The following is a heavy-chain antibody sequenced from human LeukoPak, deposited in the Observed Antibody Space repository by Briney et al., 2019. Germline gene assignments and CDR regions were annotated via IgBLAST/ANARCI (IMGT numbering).Heavy chain of an antibody. D-gene: IGHD3-10*01. CDR1: GYTFTSYD. Sequence: ASVKVSCKASGYTFTSYDINWVRQATGQGLEWMGWMNPNSGNTGYAQKFQGRVTMTRDTSISTAYMELSRLRSDDTAVYYCARDTGAHGSGIYLPEYGMDVWGQGTTVTVSS. V-gene: IGHV1-8*01. J-gene: IGHJ6*02. CDR2: MNPNSGNT. CDR3: ARDTGAHGSGIYLPEYGMDV.